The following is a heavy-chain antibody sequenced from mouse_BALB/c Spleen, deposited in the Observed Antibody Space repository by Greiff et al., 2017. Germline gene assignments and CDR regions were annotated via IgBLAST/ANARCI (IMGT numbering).Heavy chain of an antibody. CDR3: TRGSHGSSFDY. CDR1: GYTFTSYW. J-gene: IGHJ2*01. CDR2: IYPSDSYT. V-gene: IGHV1-69*02. D-gene: IGHD1-1*01. Sequence: QVQLKQSGAELVRPGASVKLSCKASGYTFTSYWINWVKQRPGQGLEWIGNIYPSDSYTNYNQKFKDKATLTVDKSSSTAYMQLSSPTSEDSAVYYCTRGSHGSSFDYWGQGTTLTVSS.